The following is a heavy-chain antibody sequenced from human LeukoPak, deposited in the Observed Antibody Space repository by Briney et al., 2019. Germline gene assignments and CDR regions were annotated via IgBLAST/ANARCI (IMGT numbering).Heavy chain of an antibody. D-gene: IGHD5-18*01. J-gene: IGHJ4*02. CDR3: ARWKQDGYSYGLDY. CDR2: INHSGST. Sequence: PSETLSLTCAVYGGSFSGYYWSWIRQPPGKGLEWIGEINHSGSTNYNPSLKSRVTISVDTSKNQFSLKLSSVTAADTAVYYCARWKQDGYSYGLDYRGQGTLVTVSS. CDR1: GGSFSGYY. V-gene: IGHV4-34*01.